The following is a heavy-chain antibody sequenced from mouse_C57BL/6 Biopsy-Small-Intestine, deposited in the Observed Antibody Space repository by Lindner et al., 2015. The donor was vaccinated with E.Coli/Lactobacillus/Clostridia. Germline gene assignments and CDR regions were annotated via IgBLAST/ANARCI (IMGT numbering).Heavy chain of an antibody. Sequence: VQLQESGGGLVKPGGSLKLSCAASGFTFSDYGMHWVRQAPEKGLEWVAYISSGSSTVYYADTVKGRFTISRDNAKNTLFLQMTSLRSEDTAMYYCARNLITTIVAEAMDYWGQGTSVTVPS. J-gene: IGHJ4*01. CDR2: ISSGSSTV. D-gene: IGHD1-1*01. V-gene: IGHV5-17*01. CDR3: ARNLITTIVAEAMDY. CDR1: GFTFSDYG.